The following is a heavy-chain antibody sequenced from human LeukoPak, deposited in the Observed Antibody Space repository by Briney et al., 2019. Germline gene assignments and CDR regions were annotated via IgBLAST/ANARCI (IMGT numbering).Heavy chain of an antibody. D-gene: IGHD3-10*01. V-gene: IGHV1-69*05. Sequence: GASVKVSCKASVGTFSSYAISWVRQAPGQGLEWMGRIIPIFGTANYAQKFQGRVTITTDESTSTADMELSSMRSEDTAVYYCARAIISGTATMVRGVIIDYWGQGTLVTVSS. J-gene: IGHJ4*02. CDR3: ARAIISGTATMVRGVIIDY. CDR1: VGTFSSYA. CDR2: IIPIFGTA.